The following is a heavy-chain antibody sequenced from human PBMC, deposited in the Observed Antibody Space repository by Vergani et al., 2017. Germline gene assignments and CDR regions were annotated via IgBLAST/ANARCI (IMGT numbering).Heavy chain of an antibody. CDR3: ARRITIFGSYGMDV. CDR1: GGTFSSYT. CDR2: IIPILGIA. V-gene: IGHV1-69*02. Sequence: QVQLVQSGAEVKKPGSSVKVSCKASGGTFSSYTISWVRQAPGQGLEWMGRIIPILGIANYAQKFQGRVTITADKSTSTAYMELSSLRSEDTAVYYCARRITIFGSYGMDVWGQGTTVTVSS. J-gene: IGHJ6*02. D-gene: IGHD3-3*01.